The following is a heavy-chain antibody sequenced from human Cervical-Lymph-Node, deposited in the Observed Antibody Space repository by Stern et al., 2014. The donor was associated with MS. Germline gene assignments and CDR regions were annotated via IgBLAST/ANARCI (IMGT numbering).Heavy chain of an antibody. Sequence: QVQLVQSGAEVKKPGASVKVSCKVSGYTLTELSMHWVRQAPGKGLEWMGGFYPEDGETIYAQKFQGRVTMTEDTSTDTAYMELSSLRSEDTAVYYCATPSAGYSSGWDAFDIWGQGTMVTVSS. V-gene: IGHV1-24*01. CDR1: GYTLTELS. J-gene: IGHJ3*02. D-gene: IGHD6-19*01. CDR2: FYPEDGET. CDR3: ATPSAGYSSGWDAFDI.